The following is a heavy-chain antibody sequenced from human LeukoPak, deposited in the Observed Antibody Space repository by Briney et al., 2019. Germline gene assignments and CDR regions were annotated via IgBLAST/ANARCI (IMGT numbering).Heavy chain of an antibody. D-gene: IGHD3-22*01. Sequence: PGGSLRLSCAASGFTFSSYWMSWVRQAPGTGLEWVANIKEDGSEKYYADSVKGRFTISRDNAKNSLSLQMNSLRVEDTAIYYCARGRTAYDSNGREPFDIWGQGTMVTVSS. CDR3: ARGRTAYDSNGREPFDI. CDR1: GFTFSSYW. J-gene: IGHJ3*02. CDR2: IKEDGSEK. V-gene: IGHV3-7*01.